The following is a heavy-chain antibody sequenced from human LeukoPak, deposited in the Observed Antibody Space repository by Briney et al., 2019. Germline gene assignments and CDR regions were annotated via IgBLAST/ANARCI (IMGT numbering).Heavy chain of an antibody. J-gene: IGHJ4*02. Sequence: PGGSLRLSCAASGFTFSDYYMSWVRQAPGKGLEWVSAISGSGGRTYYADSVKGRFTISRDNSKNTLYLQMNSLRAEDTAVYYCAKDQGYSGYDPLDYWGQGTLVTVSS. CDR3: AKDQGYSGYDPLDY. CDR2: ISGSGGRT. CDR1: GFTFSDYY. D-gene: IGHD5-12*01. V-gene: IGHV3-23*01.